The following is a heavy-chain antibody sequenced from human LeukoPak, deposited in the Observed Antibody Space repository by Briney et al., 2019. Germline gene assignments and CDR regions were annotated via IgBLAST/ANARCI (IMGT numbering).Heavy chain of an antibody. J-gene: IGHJ6*04. CDR2: IIPIFGTE. Sequence: SVKVSCKASGGTFRSYAISWVRQPPGQGREWVGGIIPIFGTENYAQKFQDRVTITADKSTSTAYMELSSLRSEDTAVYYCARETVSSGYGMDVWGKGTTVTVSS. CDR3: ARETVSSGYGMDV. D-gene: IGHD6-19*01. CDR1: GGTFRSYA. V-gene: IGHV1-69*06.